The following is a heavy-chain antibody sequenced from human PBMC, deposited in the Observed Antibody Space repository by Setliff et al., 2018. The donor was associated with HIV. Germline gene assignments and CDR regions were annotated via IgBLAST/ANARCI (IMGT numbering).Heavy chain of an antibody. J-gene: IGHJ4*02. D-gene: IGHD5-12*01. CDR1: GYTFTHYA. CDR3: ARGGGYRGYDGTLDY. V-gene: IGHV1-18*01. Sequence: ASVKVSCKTSGYTFTHYAVSWVRQAPGQGLEWMGWISTYNGNTNYALKLQGRVTMTTDTSTSTAYMEMRSLRSDDTAVYYCARGGGYRGYDGTLDYWGQGTLVTVSS. CDR2: ISTYNGNT.